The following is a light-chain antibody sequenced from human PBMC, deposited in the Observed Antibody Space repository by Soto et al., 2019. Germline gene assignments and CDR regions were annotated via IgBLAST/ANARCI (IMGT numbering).Light chain of an antibody. Sequence: EIVMTQSPATLSVSPAERATLCCRASQSVSSNLAWYQQKPGQAPRLLIYGASTRATGIPARFSGSGSGTEFTLTISSLQSEDFAVYYCQQYNNWPPVTFGQGTKVDI. CDR1: QSVSSN. J-gene: IGKJ1*01. V-gene: IGKV3-15*01. CDR2: GAS. CDR3: QQYNNWPPVT.